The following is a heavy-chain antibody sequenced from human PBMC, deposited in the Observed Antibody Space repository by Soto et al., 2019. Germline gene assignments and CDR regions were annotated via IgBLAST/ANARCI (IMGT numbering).Heavy chain of an antibody. V-gene: IGHV1-2*02. CDR2: INPNSGGT. CDR3: ATGAYDDSRGDYLVAFEI. CDR1: GYTFTGYY. J-gene: IGHJ3*02. Sequence: ASVKVSCKASGYTFTGYYMHWVRQAPGQGLEWMGWINPNSGGTNYAQKFQGRVTMTRDTSISTAYTELSRLRSDDTAVYYCATGAYDDSRGDYLVAFEIWGQGTGVTVTS. D-gene: IGHD3-22*01.